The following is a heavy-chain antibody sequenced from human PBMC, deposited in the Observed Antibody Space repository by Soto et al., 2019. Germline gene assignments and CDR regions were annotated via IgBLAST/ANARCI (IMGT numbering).Heavy chain of an antibody. CDR3: AREKGSSGFDP. V-gene: IGHV1-8*01. Sequence: QVQLVQSGAEVKKPGASVKVSCKASGYPFTSYDINWVRQATGQGLEWMGWMNPNSGNTGYAQKFQGRVTMTRNTSINTAYMEMSSRRSEDTAVYSCAREKGSSGFDPWGQGTLVTVSS. CDR1: GYPFTSYD. J-gene: IGHJ5*02. CDR2: MNPNSGNT. D-gene: IGHD6-6*01.